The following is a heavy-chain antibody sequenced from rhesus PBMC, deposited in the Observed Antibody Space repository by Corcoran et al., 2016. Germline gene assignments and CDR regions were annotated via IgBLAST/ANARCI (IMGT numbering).Heavy chain of an antibody. J-gene: IGHJ4*01. V-gene: IGHV4-76*01. Sequence: QVQLQESGPGVVKPSETLSLTCAVSGYSISSGYDWSWIRQPPGKGLEWIGYIYGSSGSTNYNPYLKNRLTISKATSKNQFSLKLSSVTAADTAVYYCARDRAGAAGNFDYWGQGVLVTVSS. CDR3: ARDRAGAAGNFDY. D-gene: IGHD6-25*01. CDR2: IYGSSGST. CDR1: GYSISSGYD.